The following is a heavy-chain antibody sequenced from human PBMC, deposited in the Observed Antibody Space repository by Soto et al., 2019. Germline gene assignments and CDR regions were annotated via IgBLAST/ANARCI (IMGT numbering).Heavy chain of an antibody. Sequence: ASVKVACKASGYTFSSYDINWVRQATGQGLEWMGWMIPNSGKIGYAQKFQGRLTMTRNTSISTAYMELSSLRSEDTAVYYCARDYGDYSGDYWGQGTLVTSPQ. V-gene: IGHV1-8*01. J-gene: IGHJ4*02. CDR1: GYTFSSYD. D-gene: IGHD4-17*01. CDR2: MIPNSGKI. CDR3: ARDYGDYSGDY.